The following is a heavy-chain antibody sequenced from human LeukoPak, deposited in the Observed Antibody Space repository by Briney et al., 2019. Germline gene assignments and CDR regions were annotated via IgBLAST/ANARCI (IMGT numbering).Heavy chain of an antibody. CDR3: ARDCTGGEYFDS. CDR1: GFTFSSFK. V-gene: IGHV3-21*06. Sequence: GGSLRLSCAASGFTFSSFKMTWVRQAPGKGLEWVASISPSSTYIYYGDSLKGRVTVSRDNAKSLLFLHMSSLRPDDTAVYYCARDCTGGEYFDSWGQGALVSVSS. D-gene: IGHD3-16*01. J-gene: IGHJ4*02. CDR2: ISPSSTYI.